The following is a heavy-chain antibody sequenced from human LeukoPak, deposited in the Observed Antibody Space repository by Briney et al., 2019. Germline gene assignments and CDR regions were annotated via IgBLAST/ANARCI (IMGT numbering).Heavy chain of an antibody. D-gene: IGHD2-15*01. CDR3: ARSSRDVRCYDY. Sequence: PGGSLRLSCAASGFTFSNYGMSWVRQAPGKGLEWVSGISGSGGSTYFADSVKGRFTISRDNSKNTLYLQMNSLRADDTAVYYRARSSRDVRCYDYWGQGTLVTVSS. J-gene: IGHJ4*02. CDR2: ISGSGGST. V-gene: IGHV3-23*01. CDR1: GFTFSNYG.